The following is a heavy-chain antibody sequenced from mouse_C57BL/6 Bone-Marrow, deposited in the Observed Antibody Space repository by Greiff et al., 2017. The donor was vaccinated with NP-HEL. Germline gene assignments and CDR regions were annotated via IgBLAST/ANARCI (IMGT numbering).Heavy chain of an antibody. D-gene: IGHD2-3*01. J-gene: IGHJ2*01. Sequence: VKLMESGAELARPGASVKLSCKASGYTFTSYGISWVKQRTGQGLEWIGEIYPRSGNTYYNEKFKGKATLTADKSSSTAYMELRSLTSEDSAVYFCARGGWLYYFDYWGQGTTLTVSS. CDR3: ARGGWLYYFDY. V-gene: IGHV1-81*01. CDR2: IYPRSGNT. CDR1: GYTFTSYG.